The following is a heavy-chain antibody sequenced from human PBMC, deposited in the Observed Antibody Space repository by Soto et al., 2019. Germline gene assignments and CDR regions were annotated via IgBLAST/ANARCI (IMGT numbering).Heavy chain of an antibody. V-gene: IGHV2-26*01. CDR1: GFSLSNGRMG. D-gene: IGHD6-19*01. Sequence: SGPTLVNPTETLTLTCTVSGFSLSNGRMGVSWIRQPPGKALEWLAHSFSNDEKSYSTSLKSRLTISKDTSKSQVVLTMTNMDPVDTATYYCARTSSGWYYFDYWGQGTLVTVSS. J-gene: IGHJ4*02. CDR3: ARTSSGWYYFDY. CDR2: SFSNDEK.